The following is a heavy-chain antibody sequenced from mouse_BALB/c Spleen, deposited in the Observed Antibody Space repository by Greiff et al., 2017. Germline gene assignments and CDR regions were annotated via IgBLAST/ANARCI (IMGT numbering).Heavy chain of an antibody. V-gene: IGHV5-17*02. CDR1: GFTFSSFG. J-gene: IGHJ2*01. D-gene: IGHD2-4*01. CDR3: ARSGITTPYYFDY. CDR2: ISSGSSTI. Sequence: EVQRVESGGGLVQPGGSRKLSCAASGFTFSSFGMHWVRQAPEKGLEWVAYISSGSSTIYYADTVKGRFTISRDNPKNTLFLQMTSLRSEDTAMYYCARSGITTPYYFDYWGQGTTLTVSS.